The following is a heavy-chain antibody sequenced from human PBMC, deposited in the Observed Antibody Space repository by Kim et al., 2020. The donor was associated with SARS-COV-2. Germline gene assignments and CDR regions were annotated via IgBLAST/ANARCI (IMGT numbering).Heavy chain of an antibody. Sequence: LSLTCAASGFTFSSYGMHWVRQAPGKGLEWVAVISYDGSNKYYADSVKGRFTISRDNSKNTLYLQMNSLRAEDTAVYYCARGEVVVPAAADYWGQGTLVTVSS. CDR2: ISYDGSNK. V-gene: IGHV3-33*05. J-gene: IGHJ4*02. CDR1: GFTFSSYG. D-gene: IGHD2-2*01. CDR3: ARGEVVVPAAADY.